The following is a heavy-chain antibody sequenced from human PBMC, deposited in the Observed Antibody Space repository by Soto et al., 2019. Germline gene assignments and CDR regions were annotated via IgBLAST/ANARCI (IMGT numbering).Heavy chain of an antibody. CDR2: ISSSSYI. D-gene: IGHD6-6*01. Sequence: AGSLRLSCAASGFTFSSNSMNWVRQAPGKGLEWVSSISSSSYIYYADSVKGRFTISRDNAKNSLYLQMNSLRAEDTAVYYCARDPGIAARPLYYGMDVWGQGTTVTVSS. CDR3: ARDPGIAARPLYYGMDV. J-gene: IGHJ6*02. V-gene: IGHV3-21*01. CDR1: GFTFSSNS.